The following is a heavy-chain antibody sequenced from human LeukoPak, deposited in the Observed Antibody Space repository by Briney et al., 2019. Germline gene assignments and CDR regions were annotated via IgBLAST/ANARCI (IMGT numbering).Heavy chain of an antibody. D-gene: IGHD6-19*01. Sequence: GGSLRLSCAASGFTFSGYIMNWVRQAPGKGLEWVSFIGSSGNTIYYADSVEGRFTVSRDNAENSLYLQMNSLRAEDTAVYYCARDQWLDYWGQGTLVTVSS. V-gene: IGHV3-48*01. CDR1: GFTFSGYI. CDR3: ARDQWLDY. J-gene: IGHJ4*02. CDR2: IGSSGNTI.